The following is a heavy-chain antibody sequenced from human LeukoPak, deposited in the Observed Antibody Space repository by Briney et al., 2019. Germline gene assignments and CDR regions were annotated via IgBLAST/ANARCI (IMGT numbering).Heavy chain of an antibody. Sequence: GGSLRLSCAASGFTFSSYAMSWVRQAPGKGLEWVSAISGGGGSTYYADSVKGRFTISRDSSKNTLYLQMDSLRAEDTAVYYCAKAHNYCSGGSCYGGLDYWGQGTLVTVSS. CDR2: ISGGGGST. CDR3: AKAHNYCSGGSCYGGLDY. CDR1: GFTFSSYA. J-gene: IGHJ4*02. V-gene: IGHV3-23*01. D-gene: IGHD2-15*01.